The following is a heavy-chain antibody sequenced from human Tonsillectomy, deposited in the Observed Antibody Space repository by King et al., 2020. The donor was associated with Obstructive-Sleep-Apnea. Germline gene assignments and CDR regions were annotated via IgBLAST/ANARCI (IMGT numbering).Heavy chain of an antibody. CDR2: VKPRGGST. J-gene: IGHJ4*02. Sequence: QLMQSGAEVKKPGASVKVSCKASGYTFTSYYMHWVRQAPGQGLEWVGIVKPRGGSTTYAQKFQGRVTMTRDTSTSTVYMELSSLRSEDTAVYYCAREDLDFDYWGQGTLVTVSS. V-gene: IGHV1-46*01. CDR3: AREDLDFDY. CDR1: GYTFTSYY.